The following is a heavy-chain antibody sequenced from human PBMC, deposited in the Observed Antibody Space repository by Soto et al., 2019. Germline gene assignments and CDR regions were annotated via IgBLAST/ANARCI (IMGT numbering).Heavy chain of an antibody. V-gene: IGHV4-34*01. CDR3: ARAYLTGTTPPYNWFDR. D-gene: IGHD1-7*01. CDR2: VSQVDST. CDR1: GGSLGGYY. J-gene: IGHJ5*02. Sequence: QVQLLQWGTGALKPSETLSLTCTVHGGSLGGYYWNWIRQSPGKALEWIGEVSQVDSTNYNPSLKGRATIALDTPKKQFSLKLTSMTAADTAVYYCARAYLTGTTPPYNWFDRWGQGTLVTVSS.